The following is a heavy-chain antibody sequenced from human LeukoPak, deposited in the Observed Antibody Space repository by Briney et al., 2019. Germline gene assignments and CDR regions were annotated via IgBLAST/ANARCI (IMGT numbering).Heavy chain of an antibody. CDR2: ISAYNGNT. D-gene: IGHD2-2*01. V-gene: IGHV1-18*01. CDR3: ARERPPTQKRPGIVVVPAAPSGYFDY. Sequence: LRASVKVSCKASGYTFTSYGISWVRQAPGQGLEWMGWISAYNGNTNNAQNLQGRVTMTTDTSTSTAYMELRSLKSDDTAVSYCARERPPTQKRPGIVVVPAAPSGYFDYWGQGTLVTVSS. J-gene: IGHJ4*02. CDR1: GYTFTSYG.